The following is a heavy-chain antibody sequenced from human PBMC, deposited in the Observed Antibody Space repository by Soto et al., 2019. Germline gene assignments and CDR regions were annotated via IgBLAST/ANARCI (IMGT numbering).Heavy chain of an antibody. V-gene: IGHV1-69*13. J-gene: IGHJ6*02. CDR1: GGTFSSYA. D-gene: IGHD3-3*01. CDR3: AQIWSGDRNYYYYGMDV. CDR2: IIPIFGTA. Sequence: GASVKVSCKASGGTFSSYAISWVRQAPGQGLEWMGGIIPIFGTANYAQKFQGRDTITADESTSTAYMELSSLRSEDTAVYYCAQIWSGDRNYYYYGMDVWGQGTTVTVSS.